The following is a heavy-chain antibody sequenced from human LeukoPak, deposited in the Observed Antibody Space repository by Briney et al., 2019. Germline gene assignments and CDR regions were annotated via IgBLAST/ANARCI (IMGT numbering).Heavy chain of an antibody. J-gene: IGHJ4*02. Sequence: SVKVSCKGSGGTFSSYAISWVRQAPGQGLEWMGGIIPIFGTANYAQKFQGRVTITADESTSTAYMELSSLRSEDTAVYYCARVYCSGGSCYDYWGQGTLVTVSS. CDR2: IIPIFGTA. D-gene: IGHD2-15*01. V-gene: IGHV1-69*01. CDR3: ARVYCSGGSCYDY. CDR1: GGTFSSYA.